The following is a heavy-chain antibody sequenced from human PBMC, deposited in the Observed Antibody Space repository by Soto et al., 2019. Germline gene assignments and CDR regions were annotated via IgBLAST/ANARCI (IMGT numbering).Heavy chain of an antibody. CDR3: ARHKTRVLVVAAISYFYYYALDV. CDR2: IYPGDSDT. V-gene: IGHV5-51*01. CDR1: VYNFNNYW. J-gene: IGHJ6*02. Sequence: GESVKISCKGSVYNFNNYWIGWVRQMPGKGLELMGIIYPGDSDTRYSPSFQGQVTISADKSISTAYLQWSSLKASDTATYYCARHKTRVLVVAAISYFYYYALDVWGQGTTVTVSS. D-gene: IGHD2-8*02.